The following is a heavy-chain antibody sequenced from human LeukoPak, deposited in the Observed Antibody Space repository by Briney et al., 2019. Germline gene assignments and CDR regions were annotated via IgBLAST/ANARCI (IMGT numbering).Heavy chain of an antibody. CDR1: GGSFRGYY. CDR2: INHSGST. J-gene: IGHJ4*02. V-gene: IGHV4-34*01. CDR3: ARGVWRGKWELLSPYYFDY. D-gene: IGHD1-26*01. Sequence: SETLSLTCAVYGGSFRGYYWSWIRQPPGKGLEWIGEINHSGSTNYNPSLKSRVTISVDTSKNQFSLKLSSVTAADTAVYYCARGVWRGKWELLSPYYFDYWGQGTLVTVSS.